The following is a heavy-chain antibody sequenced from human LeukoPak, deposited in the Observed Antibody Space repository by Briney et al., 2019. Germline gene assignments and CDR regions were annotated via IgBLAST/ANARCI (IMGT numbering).Heavy chain of an antibody. V-gene: IGHV4-34*01. D-gene: IGHD1-26*01. CDR2: INHSRST. Sequence: SETLSLTCAVYGGSFSGYYWSWIRQPPGKGLEWIGEINHSRSTNYNPSLKSRVTISVDTSKNQFSLKLSSVTAADTAVYYCASALGIEDAFDIWGQGTMVTVSS. J-gene: IGHJ3*02. CDR1: GGSFSGYY. CDR3: ASALGIEDAFDI.